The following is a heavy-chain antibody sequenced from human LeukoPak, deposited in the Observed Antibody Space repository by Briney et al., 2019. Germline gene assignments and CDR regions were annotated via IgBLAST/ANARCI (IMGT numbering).Heavy chain of an antibody. J-gene: IGHJ4*02. D-gene: IGHD6-13*01. CDR2: IYTSGST. CDR1: GGSISSGSYY. CDR3: ASSDRAKAAAGTGFDY. Sequence: SETLSLTCTVSGGSISSGSYYWSWIRQPAGKGLEWIGRIYTSGSTNYNPSLKSRVTISVDTSKNQFSLKLSSVTAADTAVYYCASSDRAKAAAGTGFDYWGQGTLVTVSS. V-gene: IGHV4-61*02.